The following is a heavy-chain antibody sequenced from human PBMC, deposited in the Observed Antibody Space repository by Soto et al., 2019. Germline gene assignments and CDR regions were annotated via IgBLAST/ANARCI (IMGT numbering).Heavy chain of an antibody. CDR2: INHSGST. J-gene: IGHJ5*02. V-gene: IGHV4-34*01. CDR3: ARHNVRRLWFDP. CDR1: GGSFSGYY. D-gene: IGHD6-25*01. Sequence: SETLSLTCAVYGGSFSGYYWSWIRQPPGKGLEWIGEINHSGSTNYNPSLKSRVTISVDTSKNQFSLKLSSVTAADTAVYYCARHNVRRLWFDPWGQGTLVTVSS.